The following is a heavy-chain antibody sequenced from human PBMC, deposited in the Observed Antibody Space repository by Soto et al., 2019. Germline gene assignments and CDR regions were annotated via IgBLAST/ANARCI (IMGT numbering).Heavy chain of an antibody. CDR1: GYSFTSYW. CDR3: ARHVRRTIFGVVDDENWFDP. D-gene: IGHD3-3*01. J-gene: IGHJ5*02. CDR2: IDPSDSYT. V-gene: IGHV5-10-1*01. Sequence: PGESLKISCKGSGYSFTSYWISWVRQMPGKGLEWMGRIDPSDSYTNYSPSFQGHVTISADKSISTAYLQWSSLKASDTAMYYWARHVRRTIFGVVDDENWFDPWGQGTLVTVSS.